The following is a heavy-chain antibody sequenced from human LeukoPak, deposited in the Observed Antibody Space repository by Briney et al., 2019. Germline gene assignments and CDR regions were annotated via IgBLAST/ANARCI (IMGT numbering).Heavy chain of an antibody. D-gene: IGHD3-9*01. J-gene: IGHJ4*02. CDR1: GGSFSGYY. CDR2: INHSGST. Sequence: SETLSLTCAVYGGSFSGYYWSWIRQPPGKGLEWIGEINHSGSTNYNPSLKSRVTISVDTSKNQFSLKLSSMTAADTAVYYCARGRLRYFDWLLSPDFDYWGQGTLVTVSS. V-gene: IGHV4-34*01. CDR3: ARGRLRYFDWLLSPDFDY.